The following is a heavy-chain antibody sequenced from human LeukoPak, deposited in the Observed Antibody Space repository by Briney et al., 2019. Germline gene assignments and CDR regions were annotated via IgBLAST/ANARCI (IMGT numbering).Heavy chain of an antibody. D-gene: IGHD6-13*01. V-gene: IGHV3-11*01. CDR3: ARGSQGYSSSWINY. Sequence: GGSLTLSCAVSGFTVSNNYMTWVRQAPGKGLEWVSYISSSGSSIYYADSVKGRFSISRDNAKNSLYLQMNSLRAEDTAVYYCARGSQGYSSSWINYWGQGTLVTVSS. CDR2: ISSSGSSI. J-gene: IGHJ4*02. CDR1: GFTVSNNY.